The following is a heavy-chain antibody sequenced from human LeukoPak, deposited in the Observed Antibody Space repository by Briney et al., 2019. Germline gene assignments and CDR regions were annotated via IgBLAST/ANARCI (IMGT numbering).Heavy chain of an antibody. D-gene: IGHD3-3*01. J-gene: IGHJ4*02. V-gene: IGHV3-9*03. CDR3: AKGPSYDFGTFDY. CDR2: ISWNSGSI. Sequence: GRSLRLSCAASGFTFDDYAMHWVRQAPGKGLEWVSGISWNSGSIGYADSVKGRFTISRDNAKNSLYLQMNSLRAEGMALYYCAKGPSYDFGTFDYWGQGTLVTVSS. CDR1: GFTFDDYA.